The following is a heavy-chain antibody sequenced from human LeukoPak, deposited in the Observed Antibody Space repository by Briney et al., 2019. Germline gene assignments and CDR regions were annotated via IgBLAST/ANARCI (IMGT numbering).Heavy chain of an antibody. CDR1: GFTFSSYG. D-gene: IGHD2-15*01. Sequence: GGSLRLSCAASGFTFSSYGMHWVRQAPGKGLEWVSFIRYDGSNEYYADSVRGRFTISRDNSKNTLYLQMNSLSAEDTAVYYCAKDLVVVVAATDNVDYWGQGTLVTVSS. V-gene: IGHV3-30*02. J-gene: IGHJ4*02. CDR2: IRYDGSNE. CDR3: AKDLVVVVAATDNVDY.